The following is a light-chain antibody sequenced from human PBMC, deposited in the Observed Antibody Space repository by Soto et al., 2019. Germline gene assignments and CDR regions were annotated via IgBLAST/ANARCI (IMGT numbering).Light chain of an antibody. CDR2: GAS. Sequence: IKLTLTAGTLSVFRKYIATPSCRDTQSVSSSYLAWYQQKPGQAPRLLIYGASSRATGIQARFSGSGSGTEFTLTINSLQSEDFAVYYCQQYANGNPWRLGEGTNVEIK. CDR1: QSVSSSY. CDR3: QQYANGNPWR. V-gene: IGKV3-20*01. J-gene: IGKJ4*02.